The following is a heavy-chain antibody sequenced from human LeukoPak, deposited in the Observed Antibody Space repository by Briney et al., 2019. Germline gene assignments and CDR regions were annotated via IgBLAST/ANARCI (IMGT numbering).Heavy chain of an antibody. Sequence: SETLSLTCTVSGGSISSNSYYWSWIRQPAGKGLEWIGRIYTSGSTDYNPSLKSRVTISKDTSKNEFSLKLSSVTAADTAVYYCARVAYSPIAYCGGDCYPWVIDYWGQGTLVTVSS. CDR2: IYTSGST. J-gene: IGHJ4*02. CDR3: ARVAYSPIAYCGGDCYPWVIDY. CDR1: GGSISSNSYY. D-gene: IGHD2-21*02. V-gene: IGHV4-61*02.